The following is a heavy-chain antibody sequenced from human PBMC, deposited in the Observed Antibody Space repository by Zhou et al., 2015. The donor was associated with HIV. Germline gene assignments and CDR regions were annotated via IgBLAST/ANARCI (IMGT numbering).Heavy chain of an antibody. Sequence: QVQLVQSGAEVKKPGASVKVSCEASGYSFTGYYIHWVRQAPGQGLEWMGWINPNTGGANYAQNFQGRVTMTRDTSISTAYMELRRLRSDDTAVYYCARGGKYSYDDYWGQGTLVTVSS. J-gene: IGHJ4*02. CDR1: GYSFTGYY. D-gene: IGHD5-18*01. CDR2: INPNTGGA. CDR3: ARGGKYSYDDY. V-gene: IGHV1-2*02.